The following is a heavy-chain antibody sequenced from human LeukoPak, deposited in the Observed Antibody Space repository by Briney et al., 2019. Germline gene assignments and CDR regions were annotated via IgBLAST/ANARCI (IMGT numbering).Heavy chain of an antibody. D-gene: IGHD1-1*01. CDR2: IYSGGDT. CDR3: ARGPAGTANIG. V-gene: IGHV3-53*01. CDR1: GFTAYNTY. J-gene: IGHJ4*02. Sequence: GGSLRLSCEASGFTAYNTYMGWVRQAPGKGPEWVSIIYSGGDTYYADAMKGRFTISRDRSKNTLYLQMNSLIVEDTAVYYCARGPAGTANIGGGQGTLVTVSS.